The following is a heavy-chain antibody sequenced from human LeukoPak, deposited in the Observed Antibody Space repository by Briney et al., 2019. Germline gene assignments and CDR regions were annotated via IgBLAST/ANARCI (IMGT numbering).Heavy chain of an antibody. J-gene: IGHJ4*02. V-gene: IGHV3-23*01. Sequence: GGSLRLSCAASGFTFSSYAMSWVRQAPGKGLEWVSGISGSGGNTHYADSVKGRFTISRDNSNNTLYLQMNSLRAEDTAVYYCARHSRGRWYVFVYWGQGTLVTVSS. CDR3: ARHSRGRWYVFVY. CDR1: GFTFSSYA. CDR2: ISGSGGNT. D-gene: IGHD6-13*01.